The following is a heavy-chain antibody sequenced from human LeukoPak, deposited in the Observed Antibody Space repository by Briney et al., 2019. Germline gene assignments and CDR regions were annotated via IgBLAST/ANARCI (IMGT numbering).Heavy chain of an antibody. CDR1: GGSISSYY. Sequence: SETLSLTCTVSGGSISSYYWGWIRQPPGKGLEWIGYIYHSGSTNYNPSLKSRVTISVDTSKDQVSLKLRSVTAGDKAVYYCARVGGNFFDYWGQGTLVTVSS. V-gene: IGHV4-59*01. D-gene: IGHD4-23*01. CDR3: ARVGGNFFDY. CDR2: IYHSGST. J-gene: IGHJ4*02.